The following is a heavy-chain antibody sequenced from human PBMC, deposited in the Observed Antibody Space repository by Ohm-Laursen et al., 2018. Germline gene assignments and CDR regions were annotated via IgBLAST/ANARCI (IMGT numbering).Heavy chain of an antibody. D-gene: IGHD6-6*01. CDR1: GGSFSGYY. Sequence: SETLSLTCAVYGGSFSGYYWSWIRQPAGKGLEWIGRIYTSGSTNYNPSLKSRVTMSVDTSKNQFSLKLSSVTAADTAVYYCARGPPRIAARGDWFDPWGQGTLVTVSS. V-gene: IGHV4-59*10. CDR2: IYTSGST. CDR3: ARGPPRIAARGDWFDP. J-gene: IGHJ5*02.